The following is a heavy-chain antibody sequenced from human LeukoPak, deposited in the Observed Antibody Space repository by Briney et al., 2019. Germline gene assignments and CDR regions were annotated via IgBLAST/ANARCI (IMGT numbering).Heavy chain of an antibody. Sequence: KSSQTLSLTCTVSGGSISSGDYYWSWIRQPPGKGPEWIGYIYHSGSTYYNPSLKSRVTISVDTSKNQFSLKLSSVTAADTAVYYCARTSVSGYEIDYWGQGTLVTVSS. CDR1: GGSISSGDYY. D-gene: IGHD5-12*01. J-gene: IGHJ4*02. V-gene: IGHV4-30-4*01. CDR3: ARTSVSGYEIDY. CDR2: IYHSGST.